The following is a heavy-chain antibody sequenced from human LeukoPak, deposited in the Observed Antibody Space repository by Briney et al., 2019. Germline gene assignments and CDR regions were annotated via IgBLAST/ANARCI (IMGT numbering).Heavy chain of an antibody. V-gene: IGHV4-59*01. CDR2: IYYSGST. D-gene: IGHD2-15*01. Sequence: PSETLSLTCTVSGGSISSYYWSWIRQPPGKGLEWIGYIYYSGSTNYNPSLKSRVTISVDTSKNQFSLKLSSVTAADTAVYYCATVYVFNAIVAAWGQGTLVTVSS. CDR3: ATVYVFNAIVAA. CDR1: GGSISSYY. J-gene: IGHJ1*01.